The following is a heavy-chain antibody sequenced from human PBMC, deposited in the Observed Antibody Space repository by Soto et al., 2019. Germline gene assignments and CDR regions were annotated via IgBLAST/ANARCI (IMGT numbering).Heavy chain of an antibody. Sequence: GGSLRLSCVASGFTFRNYAMTWVRQAPGKGLEWVSGLSGNGVSTYYADSVKGRFTISRDNSDNTLYLQISSLGAEDTAVYYCARVRGIVGATRYFDHWGQGTLVTXSS. J-gene: IGHJ5*02. CDR1: GFTFRNYA. V-gene: IGHV3-23*01. D-gene: IGHD1-26*01. CDR3: ARVRGIVGATRYFDH. CDR2: LSGNGVST.